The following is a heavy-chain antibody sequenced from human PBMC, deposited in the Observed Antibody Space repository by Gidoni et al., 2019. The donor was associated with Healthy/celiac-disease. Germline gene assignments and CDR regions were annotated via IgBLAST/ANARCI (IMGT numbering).Heavy chain of an antibody. D-gene: IGHD5-12*01. V-gene: IGHV3-30-3*01. J-gene: IGHJ4*02. CDR2: ISYDGSNK. CDR1: SSYA. CDR3: ARDLGYSGPMYYFDY. Sequence: SSYAMHWVRQAPGKGLEWVAVISYDGSNKYYADSVKGRFTISRDNSKNTLYLQMNSLRAEDTAVYYCARDLGYSGPMYYFDYWGQGTLVTVSS.